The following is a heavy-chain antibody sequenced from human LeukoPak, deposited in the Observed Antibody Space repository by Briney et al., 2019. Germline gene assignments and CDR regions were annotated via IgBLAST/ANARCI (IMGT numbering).Heavy chain of an antibody. Sequence: ASVKVSCKASGYTFTSYDINWVRQATGQGLEWMGWMDPNSGDTGYAQKFQGRVTMTRNTSISTAYMELSSLRSEDTAVYYCARGLRGIAVTIAYWGQGTLVTVSS. CDR3: ARGLRGIAVTIAY. CDR1: GYTFTSYD. V-gene: IGHV1-8*01. CDR2: MDPNSGDT. D-gene: IGHD6-19*01. J-gene: IGHJ4*02.